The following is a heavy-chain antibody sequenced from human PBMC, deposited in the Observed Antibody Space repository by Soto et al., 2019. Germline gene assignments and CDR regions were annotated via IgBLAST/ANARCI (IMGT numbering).Heavy chain of an antibody. CDR1: GYTFTSYD. CDR2: MNPNSGNT. D-gene: IGHD3-9*01. CDR3: VISPPLRYFDWLSRDSYYYGMDV. V-gene: IGHV1-8*01. Sequence: ASVKVSCKASGYTFTSYDINWVRQATGQGLEWMGWMNPNSGNTGYAQKFQGRVTMTRNTSISTAYMELSSLRSEDTAVYYCVISPPLRYFDWLSRDSYYYGMDVWGQGTTVTVSS. J-gene: IGHJ6*02.